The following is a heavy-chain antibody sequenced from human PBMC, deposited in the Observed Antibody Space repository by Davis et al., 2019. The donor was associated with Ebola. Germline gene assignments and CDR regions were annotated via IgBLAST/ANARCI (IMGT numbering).Heavy chain of an antibody. Sequence: PGGSLRLSCTASGFTFGDYAMSWFRQAPGKGLEWVGFIRSKAYGGTTEYAASVKGRFTISRDDSKSIAYLQMNSLKTEDTAVYYCTIPDYYDSSGYYYPIYWGQGTLVTVSS. CDR1: GFTFGDYA. D-gene: IGHD3-22*01. J-gene: IGHJ4*02. CDR2: IRSKAYGGTT. V-gene: IGHV3-49*03. CDR3: TIPDYYDSSGYYYPIY.